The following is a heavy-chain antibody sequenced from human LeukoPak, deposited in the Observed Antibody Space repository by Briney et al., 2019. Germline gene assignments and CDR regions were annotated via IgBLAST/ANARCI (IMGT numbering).Heavy chain of an antibody. Sequence: GASVKVSCKASGYTFTSYGISWVRQAPGQGLEWMGWISTYNGNTNYAQKLQGRVTMTTDTSTSTAYMELRSLRSDDTAVYYCARGPTTVTTTDFDYWGQGTLVTVSS. V-gene: IGHV1-18*01. CDR2: ISTYNGNT. CDR3: ARGPTTVTTTDFDY. CDR1: GYTFTSYG. J-gene: IGHJ4*02. D-gene: IGHD4-17*01.